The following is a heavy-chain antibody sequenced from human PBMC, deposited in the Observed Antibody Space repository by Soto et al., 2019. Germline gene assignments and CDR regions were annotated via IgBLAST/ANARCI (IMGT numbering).Heavy chain of an antibody. D-gene: IGHD6-6*01. Sequence: PSETLSLTCTVSGGSISSSSYYWGWIRQPPGKGLEWIGSIYYSGSTYYSPSFQGQVTISADKSISTAYLQWSSLKASDTAMYYCARRLSYSSSAYDAFDIWGQGTMVTVSS. J-gene: IGHJ3*02. V-gene: IGHV4-39*07. CDR1: GGSISSSSYY. CDR2: IYYSGST. CDR3: ARRLSYSSSAYDAFDI.